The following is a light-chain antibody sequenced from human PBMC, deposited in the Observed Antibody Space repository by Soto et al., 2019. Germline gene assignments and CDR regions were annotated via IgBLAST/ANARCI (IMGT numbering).Light chain of an antibody. CDR2: AAS. CDR1: QNLSSSF. V-gene: IGKV3-20*01. CDR3: QQYGSSLPWT. Sequence: EILLTQSPGTLSLSPLERATLSCIASQNLSSSFLAWYQQKPGQAPRLLIFAASSRATGIPDRFSGSGSGTDFTLTISRLEPEDFAVYYCQQYGSSLPWTFGQGTKVDIK. J-gene: IGKJ1*01.